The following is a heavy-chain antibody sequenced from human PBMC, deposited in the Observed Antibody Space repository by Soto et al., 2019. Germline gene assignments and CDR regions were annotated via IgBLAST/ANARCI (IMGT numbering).Heavy chain of an antibody. V-gene: IGHV4-4*07. J-gene: IGHJ4*02. CDR2: IYTSGST. D-gene: IGHD3-22*01. Sequence: QVQLQESGPGLVKPSETLSLTCTVSGGSISSYYWSWIRQPAGKGLEWIGRIYTSGSTDYNPSLKSRVTLSVDTSQNQFSLRLSYTTAADTAVYYCARSGSGYYPFDYWGQGTLVTVSS. CDR1: GGSISSYY. CDR3: ARSGSGYYPFDY.